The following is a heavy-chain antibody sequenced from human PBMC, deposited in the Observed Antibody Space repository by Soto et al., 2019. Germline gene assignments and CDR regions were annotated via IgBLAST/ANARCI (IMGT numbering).Heavy chain of an antibody. CDR1: GYTFTSYL. CDR2: INAGSGNT. D-gene: IGHD3-10*01. CDR3: ARPPYPLWFGELVL. J-gene: IGHJ4*02. Sequence: GASVKVSCKASGYTFTSYLMHWVRQAPGQRLEWMGWINAGSGNTEYSQKFQGRVTITRDTSASTVYMELNSLTSEDTAVYYCARPPYPLWFGELVLWGQGTLVTVSS. V-gene: IGHV1-3*01.